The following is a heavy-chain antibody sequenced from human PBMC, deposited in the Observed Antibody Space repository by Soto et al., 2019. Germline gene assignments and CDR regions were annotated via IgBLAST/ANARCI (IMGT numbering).Heavy chain of an antibody. CDR2: LHSGGDT. V-gene: IGHV3-53*04. J-gene: IGHJ6*02. D-gene: IGHD2-2*01. CDR1: GIPVSSNY. Sequence: EVQLVESGGGLVQPGGSLRLSCAASGIPVSSNYMTWVRQAPGKGLEWVSVLHSGGDTYYANSVKGRFTISRHDSXXXXXXXXXXXXXXXXXXXXXXXXXXXXYASRMDVWGQGTTVTVSS. CDR3: XXXXXXXYASRMDV.